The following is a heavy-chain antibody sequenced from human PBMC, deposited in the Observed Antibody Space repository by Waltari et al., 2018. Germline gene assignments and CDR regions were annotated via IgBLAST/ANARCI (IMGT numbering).Heavy chain of an antibody. CDR3: ARNYYYDY. CDR1: GDSMNNYY. J-gene: IGHJ4*02. V-gene: IGHV4-4*07. CDR2: IYSTGST. Sequence: QVQLLESGPGLVRPSETLSLTCTVAGDSMNNYYWHWIRQSAGKGLEWIGRIYSTGSTNYNPSLKSRVTMSIDTSENQFSLQLTSVTAADTAVYFCARNYYYDYWGQGILVTVSS.